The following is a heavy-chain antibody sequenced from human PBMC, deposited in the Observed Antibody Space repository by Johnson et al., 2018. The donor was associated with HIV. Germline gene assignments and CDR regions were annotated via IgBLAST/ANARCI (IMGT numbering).Heavy chain of an antibody. V-gene: IGHV3-30*04. CDR2: ISYDGSNK. CDR3: ARVGGSWMLDAFDI. Sequence: QVQLVESGGGVVQPGRSLRLSCAVSGFTFSSYAMHWVRQAPGKGLEWVAIISYDGSNKYYADSVKGRFTISRDNSKNTLYLQMNSLRAGDSAVYYCARVGGSWMLDAFDIWGQGTVVTVSS. D-gene: IGHD3-10*01. CDR1: GFTFSSYA. J-gene: IGHJ3*02.